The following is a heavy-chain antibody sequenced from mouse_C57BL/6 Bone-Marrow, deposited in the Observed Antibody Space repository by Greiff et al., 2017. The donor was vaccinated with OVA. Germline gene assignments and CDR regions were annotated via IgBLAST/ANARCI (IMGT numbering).Heavy chain of an antibody. CDR2: FHPYNDDT. CDR3: ARWGNDYYGCWYFDD. D-gene: IGHD1-1*01. V-gene: IGHV1-47*01. Sequence: QVQLQQSGAELVKPGASVKMSCKASGYTFTTYPIEWMKQNHGKSLEWIGNFHPYNDDTKYNEKFKGKATLTVEKSSSTVYLELSRLTSDDSAVYYCARWGNDYYGCWYFDDWGTGTTVTVSS. CDR1: GYTFTTYP. J-gene: IGHJ1*03.